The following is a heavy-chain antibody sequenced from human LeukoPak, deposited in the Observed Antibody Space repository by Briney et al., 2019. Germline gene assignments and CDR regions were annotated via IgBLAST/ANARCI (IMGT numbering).Heavy chain of an antibody. Sequence: GGSLRLSCAASGFTFDDYGMSWVRQAPGKGLEWVSGINWDGGSTGYADSVKGRFTISRDNAKNSLYLQMNSQRAEDAALYHCARGSGYDPNWFDPWGQGTLVTVSS. CDR3: ARGSGYDPNWFDP. D-gene: IGHD5-12*01. CDR1: GFTFDDYG. J-gene: IGHJ5*02. CDR2: INWDGGST. V-gene: IGHV3-20*01.